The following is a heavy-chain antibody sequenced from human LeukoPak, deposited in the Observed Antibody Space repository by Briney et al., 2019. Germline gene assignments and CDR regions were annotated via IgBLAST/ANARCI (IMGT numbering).Heavy chain of an antibody. Sequence: ASVKVSCKASGYTFTGYYMHWVRQAPGQGLEWKGWINPNSGGTNYAQKFQGWVTMTRDTSISTAYMELSRLRSDDTAVYYCARCGYCSSTSCSRGAFDIWGQGTMVTVSS. V-gene: IGHV1-2*04. CDR2: INPNSGGT. CDR3: ARCGYCSSTSCSRGAFDI. CDR1: GYTFTGYY. J-gene: IGHJ3*02. D-gene: IGHD2-2*01.